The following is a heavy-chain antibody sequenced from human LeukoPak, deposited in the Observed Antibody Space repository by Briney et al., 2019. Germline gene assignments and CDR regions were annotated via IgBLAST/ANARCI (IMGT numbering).Heavy chain of an antibody. CDR1: GDTVSSNSVT. CDR2: TYYRSTWYN. CDR3: ARRLTQYDCFDP. V-gene: IGHV6-1*01. D-gene: IGHD2-2*01. J-gene: IGHJ5*02. Sequence: SQTLSLTCALSGDTVSSNSVTWHWITQSPSRGLEWLRRTYYRSTWYNDYAVSVRGRITVNPDTSKNQFSLHLNSVTPEDTAVYYCARRLTQYDCFDPWGQGSLVTVSS.